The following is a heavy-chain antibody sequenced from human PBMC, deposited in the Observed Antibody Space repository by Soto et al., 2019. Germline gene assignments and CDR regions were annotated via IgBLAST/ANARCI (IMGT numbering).Heavy chain of an antibody. Sequence: GESLKLSCQGSGYSFPDYWIGWVRQVPGKGLEWMGIIYPDDSDAKYSPSFQGQVTMSADKSINTAYLQWSSLKASDTGMYFCARDGLSSSTSFDYWGQGTQVTVSS. CDR3: ARDGLSSSTSFDY. CDR2: IYPDDSDA. CDR1: GYSFPDYW. V-gene: IGHV5-51*01. J-gene: IGHJ4*02. D-gene: IGHD2-2*01.